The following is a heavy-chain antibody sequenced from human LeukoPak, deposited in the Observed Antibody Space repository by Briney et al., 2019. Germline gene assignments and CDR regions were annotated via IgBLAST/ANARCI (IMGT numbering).Heavy chain of an antibody. V-gene: IGHV3-23*01. D-gene: IGHD3-10*01. Sequence: GVCLRLSCAASGFTFSSCAMSWVRQAPGKGLEWVSAISGSGGSTYYADSVKGRFTISRDNSKNTLYLQMNSLRAEDTAVYYCAKFFGRSFTPYYFDYWGQGTLVTVSS. CDR3: AKFFGRSFTPYYFDY. J-gene: IGHJ4*02. CDR2: ISGSGGST. CDR1: GFTFSSCA.